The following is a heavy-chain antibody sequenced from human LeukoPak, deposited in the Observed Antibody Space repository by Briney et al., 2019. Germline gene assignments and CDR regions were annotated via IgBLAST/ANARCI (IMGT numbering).Heavy chain of an antibody. CDR2: ISSNGGST. D-gene: IGHD6-13*01. CDR3: ARVSSSWYYFDY. J-gene: IGHJ4*02. V-gene: IGHV3-64*01. Sequence: PGGSLRLSCAASGFTFSSYAMHWVRQAPGKGLEYVSAISSNGGSTYYANSVKGRFAISRDNSKNTLYLQMGSLRAEDMAVYYCARVSSSWYYFDYWGQGTLVTVSS. CDR1: GFTFSSYA.